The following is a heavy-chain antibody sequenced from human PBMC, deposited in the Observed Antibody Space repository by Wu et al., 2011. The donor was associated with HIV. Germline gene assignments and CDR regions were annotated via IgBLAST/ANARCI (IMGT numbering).Heavy chain of an antibody. CDR2: IIPIFGTA. Sequence: QVQLVQSGAEVKKPGSSVKVSCKASGGTFSSHALSWVRQAPGQGLEWMGGIIPIFGTANYAQKFQGRVTITSDQSTRTVYMELSRLRSEDTAVYYCARDAIAAAGAPAVLDYWGQGTLVTVSS. D-gene: IGHD6-25*01. V-gene: IGHV1-69*05. CDR3: ARDAIAAAGAPAVLDY. J-gene: IGHJ4*02. CDR1: GGTFSSHA.